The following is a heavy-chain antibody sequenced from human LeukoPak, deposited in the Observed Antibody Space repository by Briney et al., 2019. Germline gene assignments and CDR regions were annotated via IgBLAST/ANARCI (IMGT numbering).Heavy chain of an antibody. Sequence: ASVKVSCKTSVYTFPSYDINWVRQAPGQGLEWMGWMNPNSGNTGYAQKFQGRVTITRNTSITTAYMELSSLRSEDTAVYFCARGPKWSGSYYYFDFWGQGTLVTVSS. CDR1: VYTFPSYD. D-gene: IGHD1-26*01. V-gene: IGHV1-8*01. J-gene: IGHJ4*02. CDR3: ARGPKWSGSYYYFDF. CDR2: MNPNSGNT.